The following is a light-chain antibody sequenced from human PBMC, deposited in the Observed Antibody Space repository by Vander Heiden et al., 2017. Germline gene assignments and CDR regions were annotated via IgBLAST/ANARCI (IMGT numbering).Light chain of an antibody. CDR3: AAWDDSLNGLV. CDR1: SSNIGSNT. V-gene: IGLV1-44*01. CDR2: SNK. Sequence: QSVLTQPPSASGTPGQRVTTSCSGSSSNIGSNTVNWYQQRPGTAPKLLIYSNKQRPSGVPDRFSGSKSGTSASLAISGLQSEDEADYYCAAWDDSLNGLVFGGGTKLTVL. J-gene: IGLJ2*01.